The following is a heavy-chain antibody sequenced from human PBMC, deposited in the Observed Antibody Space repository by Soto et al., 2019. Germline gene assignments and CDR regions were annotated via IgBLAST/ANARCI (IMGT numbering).Heavy chain of an antibody. Sequence: ASVKVSCKASGGTFSSYAISWVRQAPGQGLEWMGGIIPIFGTANYAQRFQGRATITADKSTSTAYMELSSLRSEDTAVYYCARGGPKAAGYYYGMDVWGQGTTVTVSS. CDR1: GGTFSSYA. J-gene: IGHJ6*02. CDR3: ARGGPKAAGYYYGMDV. V-gene: IGHV1-69*06. CDR2: IIPIFGTA. D-gene: IGHD2-15*01.